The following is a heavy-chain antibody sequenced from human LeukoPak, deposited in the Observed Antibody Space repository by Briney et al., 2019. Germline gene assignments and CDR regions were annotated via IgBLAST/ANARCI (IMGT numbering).Heavy chain of an antibody. J-gene: IGHJ4*02. CDR2: IYYSGST. D-gene: IGHD3-22*01. Sequence: SQALSLTCTVSGGSISSGGYYWSWIRQHPGKGLEWIGYIYYSGSTYYNPSLKSRVTISVDTSKNQFSLKLSSVTAADTAVYYCARQHPRSYYYDSSGTHLDYWGQGTLVTVSS. CDR1: GGSISSGGYY. CDR3: ARQHPRSYYYDSSGTHLDY. V-gene: IGHV4-31*03.